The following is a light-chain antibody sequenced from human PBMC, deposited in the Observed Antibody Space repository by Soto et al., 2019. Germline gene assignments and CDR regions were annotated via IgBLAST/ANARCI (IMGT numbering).Light chain of an antibody. CDR1: QALSNY. CDR2: SAS. J-gene: IGKJ5*01. CDR3: QQYNSYPIT. Sequence: DIQLTQSPSVLSASVGDRVTITCRASQALSNYLAWYQQKPGKAPDLLIYSASTLQSGVPSRFSGSGSGTEFTLTISSLQPDDFATYYCQQYNSYPITFGQGTRLEIK. V-gene: IGKV1-9*01.